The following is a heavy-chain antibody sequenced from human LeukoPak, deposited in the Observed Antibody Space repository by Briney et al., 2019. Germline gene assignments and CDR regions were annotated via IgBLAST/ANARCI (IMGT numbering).Heavy chain of an antibody. J-gene: IGHJ4*02. V-gene: IGHV3-64D*06. CDR3: VTSITMVRGVIGAFDY. CDR1: GFTFSSYA. Sequence: GGSLRLSCSASGFTFSSYAMHWVRQAPGKGLEYVSAISSNGGSTYYADSAKGRFTISRDNSKNTLYLQMSSLRAEDTAVYYCVTSITMVRGVIGAFDYWGQGTLVTVSS. CDR2: ISSNGGST. D-gene: IGHD3-10*01.